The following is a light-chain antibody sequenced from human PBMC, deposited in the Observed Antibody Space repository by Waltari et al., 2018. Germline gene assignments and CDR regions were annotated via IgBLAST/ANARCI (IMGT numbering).Light chain of an antibody. V-gene: IGKV1-9*01. CDR1: HDSSSH. CDR2: GAS. Sequence: DIQLTQSPSFLSTSVGDRVTITCRASHDSSSHLAWYQQKPGKAPRLLVYGASTLHSGVPSRFSGTGSGTEFTLTINNLQPEDFATYYCQQLIRFPTFTFGQGTKLQIE. CDR3: QQLIRFPTFT. J-gene: IGKJ2*01.